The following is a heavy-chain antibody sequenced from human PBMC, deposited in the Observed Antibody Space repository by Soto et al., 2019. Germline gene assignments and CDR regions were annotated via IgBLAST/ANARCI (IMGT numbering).Heavy chain of an antibody. CDR1: GFTFSSYA. CDR3: AKAHDPPYCNCWDLGFEWFDP. D-gene: IGHD6-13*01. J-gene: IGHJ5*02. V-gene: IGHV3-23*01. CDR2: ISGSGGST. Sequence: GGSLRLSCAASGFTFSSYAMSWVRQAPGKGLEWVSAISGSGGSTYYADSVKGRFTISRDNSKNTLYLQMNSLRAEDTAVYYCAKAHDPPYCNCWDLGFEWFDPCGQGTLVTVSS.